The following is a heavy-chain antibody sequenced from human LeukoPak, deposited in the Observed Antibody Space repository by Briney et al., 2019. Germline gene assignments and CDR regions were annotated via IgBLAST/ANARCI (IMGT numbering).Heavy chain of an antibody. CDR3: ARANSSSWAGLDY. CDR2: ISSTSSDVI. Sequence: GGSLRLSCAASGFSLSSYSMNWVRQAPGKGLEWVSFISSTSSDVIYYADSVKDRCTVTRDSANNSLFLQMSSLRAEERVVYYCARANSSSWAGLDYWGPGALVSVSP. D-gene: IGHD6-13*01. CDR1: GFSLSSYS. J-gene: IGHJ4*02. V-gene: IGHV3-21*05.